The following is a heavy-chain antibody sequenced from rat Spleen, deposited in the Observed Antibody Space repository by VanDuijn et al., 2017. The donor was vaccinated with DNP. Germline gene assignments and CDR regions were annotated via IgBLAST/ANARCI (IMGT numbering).Heavy chain of an antibody. CDR2: ISYDGSST. CDR1: GFTFSSYW. CDR3: TTYGYTYRNWFAY. J-gene: IGHJ3*01. V-gene: IGHV5-29*01. D-gene: IGHD1-4*01. Sequence: EVQLVETGGGLVQPGRSLKLSCVASGFTFSSYWMTWIRQAPTKGLEWVATISYDGSSTWYRDSVKGRFTISRDNAKNTQYLQMDSLRSEDTATYYCTTYGYTYRNWFAYWGQGTLVTVSS.